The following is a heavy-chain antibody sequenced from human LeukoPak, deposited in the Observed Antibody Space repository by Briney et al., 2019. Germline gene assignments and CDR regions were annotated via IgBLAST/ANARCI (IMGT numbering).Heavy chain of an antibody. V-gene: IGHV3-21*01. D-gene: IGHD3-3*01. CDR2: ISSSSSYI. CDR3: ARGRITIFGVAAI. Sequence: GGSLRLSCAASGFTFSSYSMNWVRQAPGKGLEWVSSISSSSSYIYYADSVKGRFTISRDNAKNSLYLQMNSLRAEDTAVYYCARGRITIFGVAAIWGQGTPVTVSS. CDR1: GFTFSSYS. J-gene: IGHJ4*02.